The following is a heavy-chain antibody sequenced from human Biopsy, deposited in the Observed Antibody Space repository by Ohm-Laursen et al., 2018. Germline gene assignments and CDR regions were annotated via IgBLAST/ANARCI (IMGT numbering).Heavy chain of an antibody. Sequence: ASVKDSCKASGFSFTGYYIHWVRQAPGQGLEWMGWISPKSGGTNYAQKFQGNITMTKNTSMSTAYMEMSRLRSDDTAVYYCALQSVAQMKNFDYWGQGTLVTVSS. D-gene: IGHD6-19*01. V-gene: IGHV1-2*02. CDR2: ISPKSGGT. CDR1: GFSFTGYY. CDR3: ALQSVAQMKNFDY. J-gene: IGHJ4*02.